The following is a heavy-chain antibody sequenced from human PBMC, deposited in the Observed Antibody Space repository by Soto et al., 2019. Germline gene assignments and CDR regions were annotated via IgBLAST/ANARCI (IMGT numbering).Heavy chain of an antibody. D-gene: IGHD2-15*01. V-gene: IGHV1-3*01. CDR1: GYTFTSYA. CDR2: INAGNGNT. CDR3: ARGPGGPDGPGDN. J-gene: IGHJ4*02. Sequence: QVQLVQSGAEVKKPGASVKVSCKASGYTFTSYAMHWVRQAPGQRLEWMGWINAGNGNTKYSQKFQGRVTITRDTSASTGYMELSSLRYEDTAVYYCARGPGGPDGPGDNWGQGTLVTVSS.